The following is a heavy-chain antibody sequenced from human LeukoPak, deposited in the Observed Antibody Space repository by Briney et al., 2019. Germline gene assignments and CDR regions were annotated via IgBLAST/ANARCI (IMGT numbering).Heavy chain of an antibody. D-gene: IGHD3-10*01. CDR2: ISYDGSNK. V-gene: IGHV3-30*18. J-gene: IGHJ5*02. CDR3: AKDLDGSGTNWFDP. Sequence: GRSLRLSCAASGFTFSSYGMHWVRQAPGKGLEWVAVISYDGSNKYYADSVKGRFTISRDNSKNTLYLQMNSLRAEGTAVYYCAKDLDGSGTNWFDPWGQGTLVTVSS. CDR1: GFTFSSYG.